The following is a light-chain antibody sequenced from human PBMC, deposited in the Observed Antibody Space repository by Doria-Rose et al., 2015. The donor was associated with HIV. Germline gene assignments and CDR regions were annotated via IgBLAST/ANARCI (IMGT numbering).Light chain of an antibody. V-gene: IGKV1-27*01. CDR2: GAS. CDR1: QGITDR. CDR3: QKYDSAPFT. Sequence: TQSPSSLSASVGDRVTITCRASQGITDRLAWYQQRPGRVPKLLIYGASTLQSGVPSRFNGSGSGTDFTLTITSLQPEDVATYFCQKYDSAPFTFGQGTRLDI. J-gene: IGKJ5*01.